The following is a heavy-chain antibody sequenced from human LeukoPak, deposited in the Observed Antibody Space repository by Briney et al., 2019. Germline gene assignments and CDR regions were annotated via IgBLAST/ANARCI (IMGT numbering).Heavy chain of an antibody. CDR2: ISAYNGNT. Sequence: ASVKVSCKASGYTFTSYGLSCVRQAPGQGLEWMGWISAYNGNTNYAQKLQGRVTMTTDTSTSTAYMELRSLRSDDTAVYYCARQNLAAMTWFDPWGQGTLVTVSS. V-gene: IGHV1-18*01. CDR1: GYTFTSYG. CDR3: ARQNLAAMTWFDP. D-gene: IGHD2-2*01. J-gene: IGHJ5*02.